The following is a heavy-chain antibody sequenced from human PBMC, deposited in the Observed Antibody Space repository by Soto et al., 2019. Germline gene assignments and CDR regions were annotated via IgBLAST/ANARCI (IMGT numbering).Heavy chain of an antibody. CDR2: SSSSSSYI. CDR1: GFTFSSYS. D-gene: IGHD4-4*01. J-gene: IGHJ6*03. Sequence: EVQLVESGGGLVKPGGSLRLSCAASGFTFSSYSMNWVRQAPGKGLEWVSSSSSSSSYIYYADSVKGRFTISRDNAENALYLQMNSLRAEDTAVYYCAISLYSNYFGGGYYYMDVWGKGTTVTVSS. V-gene: IGHV3-21*01. CDR3: AISLYSNYFGGGYYYMDV.